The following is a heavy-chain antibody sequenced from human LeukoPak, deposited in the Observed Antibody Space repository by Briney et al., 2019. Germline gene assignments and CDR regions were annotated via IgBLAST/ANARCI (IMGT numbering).Heavy chain of an antibody. CDR3: AASPDYYDSSGYSYYFDY. CDR1: GFTLTSST. Sequence: SVKVSCKDSGFTLTSSTVQCVRHARRQSVEWIGWIFVGSGNTNYAQKFQERVTIARDMSTSTAYMELSSLRSEDTAVYYCAASPDYYDSSGYSYYFDYWGQGTLVTVSS. D-gene: IGHD3-22*01. V-gene: IGHV1-58*01. CDR2: IFVGSGNT. J-gene: IGHJ4*02.